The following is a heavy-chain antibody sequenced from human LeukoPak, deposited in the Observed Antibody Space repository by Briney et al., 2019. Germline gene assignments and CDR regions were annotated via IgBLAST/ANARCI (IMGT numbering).Heavy chain of an antibody. CDR1: GFIFNNYA. Sequence: QAGGSLRLSCAASGFIFNNYAMSWVRQAPGKGLEWVSSISTTGSTPYYADSVRGRFTISRDNSQNTLSLQMDSLTAADTAVYSCATYDLWTTYYTFQYWGQGTLVSVSS. V-gene: IGHV3-23*01. J-gene: IGHJ4*02. CDR2: ISTTGSTP. D-gene: IGHD3-3*01. CDR3: ATYDLWTTYYTFQY.